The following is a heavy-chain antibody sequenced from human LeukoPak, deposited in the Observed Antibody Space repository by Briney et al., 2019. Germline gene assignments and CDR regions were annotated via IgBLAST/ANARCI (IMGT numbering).Heavy chain of an antibody. Sequence: PSETLSLTCTVSGGSISSYYWSWIRQPAGKGLEWIGRIYSSGSTNYNPSLKSRVTMSVDTSKNQFSLKLSSVTAADTAVYYCANLYYDSTTRYNYYMDVWGKGTTVTVSS. D-gene: IGHD3-22*01. V-gene: IGHV4-4*07. J-gene: IGHJ6*03. CDR1: GGSISSYY. CDR2: IYSSGST. CDR3: ANLYYDSTTRYNYYMDV.